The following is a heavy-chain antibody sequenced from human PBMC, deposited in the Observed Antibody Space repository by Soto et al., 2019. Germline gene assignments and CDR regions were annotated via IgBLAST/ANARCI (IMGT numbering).Heavy chain of an antibody. V-gene: IGHV3-9*01. CDR2: ISWNSGSI. J-gene: IGHJ4*02. CDR3: AKDIHQNWNDVCGVIEY. CDR1: ECTFVDLG. D-gene: IGHD1-1*01. Sequence: AAAECTFVDLGSRWIIQKPGKGLEWVSGISWNSGSIGYADSVKGRFTISRDNAKNSLYLQMNSLRAEDTALYDYAKDIHQNWNDVCGVIEYWGQRTPVTVSS.